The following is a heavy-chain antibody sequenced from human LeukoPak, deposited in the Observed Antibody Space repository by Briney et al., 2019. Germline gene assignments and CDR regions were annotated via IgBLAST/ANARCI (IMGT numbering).Heavy chain of an antibody. V-gene: IGHV3-23*01. Sequence: GGSLRLSCAASGFTFSTSAMTWVRQAPGKRLEWVSAISGSGGTTYYADSVKGRFTISRDNSKNTLYLQMSSLRAEDTAVYYCAKEGKTRNWNYYQAKAVYWGQGTLVTVSS. CDR3: AKEGKTRNWNYYQAKAVY. CDR2: ISGSGGTT. D-gene: IGHD1-7*01. J-gene: IGHJ4*02. CDR1: GFTFSTSA.